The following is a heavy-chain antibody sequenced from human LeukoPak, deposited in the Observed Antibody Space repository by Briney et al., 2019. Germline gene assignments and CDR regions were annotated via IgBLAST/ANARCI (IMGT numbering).Heavy chain of an antibody. V-gene: IGHV1-8*01. CDR2: MNPNSGNT. CDR3: ARGGGRIAARVFDY. J-gene: IGHJ4*02. D-gene: IGHD6-6*01. CDR1: GYTFTSYD. Sequence: ASVKVSCKASGYTFTSYDINWVRQATGQGLEWMGWMNPNSGNTGHAQKFQGRVTMTRNTSISTAYMELSSLRSEDTAVYYCARGGGRIAARVFDYWGQGTLVTVSS.